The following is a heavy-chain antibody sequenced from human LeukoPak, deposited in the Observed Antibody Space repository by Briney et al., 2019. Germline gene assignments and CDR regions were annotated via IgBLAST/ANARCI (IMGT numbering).Heavy chain of an antibody. CDR2: INPNSGGT. D-gene: IGHD1-26*01. CDR1: GYTFTGYY. CDR3: ASPGGLREWELLFN. J-gene: IGHJ4*02. V-gene: IGHV1-2*02. Sequence: ASVKVSCKASGYTFTGYYMHWVRQAPGQGLEWMGWINPNSGGTNHAQKFQGRVTMTRDTSISTAYMELSRLRSDDTAVYYCASPGGLREWELLFNWGQGTLVTVSS.